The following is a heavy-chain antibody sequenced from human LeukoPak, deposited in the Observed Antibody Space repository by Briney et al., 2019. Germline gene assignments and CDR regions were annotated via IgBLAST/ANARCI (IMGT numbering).Heavy chain of an antibody. CDR3: ARVTSLTGTIFDS. CDR1: GFTFSSCW. D-gene: IGHD1-7*01. CDR2: INSDGSST. Sequence: PGGSLRLSCAASGFTFSSCWMHWVRQAPGKGLVWVAHINSDGSSTSYADSVRGRFTISRDTTKNTLFLQLSSLRVEDTAVYCCARVTSLTGTIFDSWGQGTLVTVSS. J-gene: IGHJ4*02. V-gene: IGHV3-74*01.